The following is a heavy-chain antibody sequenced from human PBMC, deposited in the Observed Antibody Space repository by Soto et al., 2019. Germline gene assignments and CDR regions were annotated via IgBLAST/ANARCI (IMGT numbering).Heavy chain of an antibody. CDR3: ARAGDSSGYSDY. V-gene: IGHV4-34*01. Sequence: QVQLQQWGAGLLKPSETLSLSCAVYGGSFRGYYWSWIRQPPGKGLEWIGEINQSGSTKYNPCLKSRVTISTDTSKNQFSLKLSSVTAADTAVYYCARAGDSSGYSDYWGQGTLVTVSS. J-gene: IGHJ4*02. CDR2: INQSGST. D-gene: IGHD3-22*01. CDR1: GGSFRGYY.